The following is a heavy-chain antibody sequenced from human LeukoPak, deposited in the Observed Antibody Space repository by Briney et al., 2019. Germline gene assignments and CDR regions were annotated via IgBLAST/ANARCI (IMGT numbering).Heavy chain of an antibody. CDR1: GFTFSSYW. Sequence: PGGSLRLSCVASGFTFSSYWMHWVRQDPRKGLVWVSRINGDGRNINYADSVRGRFTISRDNAKNTLYLQMNSLRAEDTAVYYCAKDSFGSSWGSYQEFDYWGQGTLVTVSS. CDR2: INGDGRNI. D-gene: IGHD3-16*01. CDR3: AKDSFGSSWGSYQEFDY. V-gene: IGHV3-74*01. J-gene: IGHJ4*02.